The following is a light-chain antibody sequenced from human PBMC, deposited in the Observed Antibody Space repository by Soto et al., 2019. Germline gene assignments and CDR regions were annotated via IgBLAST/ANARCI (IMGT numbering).Light chain of an antibody. J-gene: IGLJ1*01. CDR3: CSYAGSNYV. CDR2: DVS. V-gene: IGLV2-11*01. Sequence: QSALTQPRSVSGSPGQSVTISCTGTSSDVGGYNYVSWYQQHPGKAPKLMIYDVSKRPSGVPDRFSGSKSDNTASLTISGLQAEDEADYYCCSYAGSNYVFGTGTKVTVL. CDR1: SSDVGGYNY.